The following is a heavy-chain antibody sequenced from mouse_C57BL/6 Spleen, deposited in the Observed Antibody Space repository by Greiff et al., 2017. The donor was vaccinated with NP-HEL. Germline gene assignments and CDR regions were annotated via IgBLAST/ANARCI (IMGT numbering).Heavy chain of an antibody. CDR1: GFTFSDYY. V-gene: IGHV5-16*01. Sequence: EVQVVESEGGLVQPGSSMKLSCTASGFTFSDYYMAWVRQVPEKGLEWVANINYDGSSTYYLDSLKSRFIISRDNAKKILYLQMSSLKSEDTATYYCAREGYFDVWGTGTTVTVSS. J-gene: IGHJ1*03. CDR3: AREGYFDV. CDR2: INYDGSST.